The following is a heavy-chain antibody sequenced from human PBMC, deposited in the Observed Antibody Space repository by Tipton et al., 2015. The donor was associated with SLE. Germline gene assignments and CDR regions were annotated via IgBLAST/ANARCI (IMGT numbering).Heavy chain of an antibody. CDR1: GFTFSTYA. Sequence: SLRLSCAASGFTFSTYAMHWVRQAPGKGLEWVAVMSYDGSNKYYADSVKGRFTMSGDNSKNTLYLQMNSLRADDTAVYYCATQLGMDAFHIWGQGTLVTVSS. V-gene: IGHV3-30*04. CDR2: MSYDGSNK. D-gene: IGHD7-27*01. J-gene: IGHJ3*02. CDR3: ATQLGMDAFHI.